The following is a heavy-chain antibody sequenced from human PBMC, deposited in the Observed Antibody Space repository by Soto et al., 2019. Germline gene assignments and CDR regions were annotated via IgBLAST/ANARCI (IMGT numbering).Heavy chain of an antibody. D-gene: IGHD2-15*01. CDR2: SFSNDEK. CDR3: ARIRDEDCSGGSCYYYFDY. Sequence: QVTLKESGPVLVKPTETLTLTCTVSGFSLSNARLSVSWIRQPPGKALEWLAHSFSNDEKFYSTSLKSRLTISKDTSKSQVVLTMTNMDPVDTATYYCARIRDEDCSGGSCYYYFDYWGQGTLVTVSS. V-gene: IGHV2-26*01. J-gene: IGHJ4*02. CDR1: GFSLSNARLS.